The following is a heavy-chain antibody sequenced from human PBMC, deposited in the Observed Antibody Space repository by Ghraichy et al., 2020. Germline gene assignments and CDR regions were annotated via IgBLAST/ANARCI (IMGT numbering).Heavy chain of an antibody. CDR2: IYPGDSGT. CDR3: ARQGSRLTGSTPLGFDY. Sequence: GESLNISCKGSGYSFTRHWIGWVRQMPGKGLEWMGFIYPGDSGTRYSPSFHGQVTISADKSISTAYLQWNNLKASDTAMYYCARQGSRLTGSTPLGFDYWGQGTPVIVSA. CDR1: GYSFTRHW. J-gene: IGHJ4*02. D-gene: IGHD1-7*01. V-gene: IGHV5-51*01.